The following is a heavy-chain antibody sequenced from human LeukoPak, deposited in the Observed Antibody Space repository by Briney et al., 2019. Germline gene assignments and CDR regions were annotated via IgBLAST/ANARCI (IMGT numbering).Heavy chain of an antibody. J-gene: IGHJ4*02. Sequence: SETLSLTCAVSGYSISSGYYWGWIRQPPGKGLEWIGSIYHSGSTYYNPSLKSRVTISVDTSKNQFSLKLSSVTAADTAVYYCARDSSYYDFWSGSPNDYRGQGTLVTVSS. CDR2: IYHSGST. V-gene: IGHV4-38-2*02. CDR1: GYSISSGYY. CDR3: ARDSSYYDFWSGSPNDY. D-gene: IGHD3-3*01.